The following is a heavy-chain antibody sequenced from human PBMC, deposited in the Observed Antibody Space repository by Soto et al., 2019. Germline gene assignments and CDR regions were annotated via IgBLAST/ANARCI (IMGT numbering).Heavy chain of an antibody. Sequence: VASVKVSCKTSGYTFSNYGITWVRQAPGQPLEWLGWISLYSDGTNYAQKFQGRGSMTTDPSTTTAHMEMRRLRSDDTAVYYCARVVPVAEAWFGTWGQKTLVTVSS. V-gene: IGHV1-18*01. CDR1: GYTFSNYG. CDR2: ISLYSDGT. D-gene: IGHD2-2*01. CDR3: ARVVPVAEAWFGT. J-gene: IGHJ5*02.